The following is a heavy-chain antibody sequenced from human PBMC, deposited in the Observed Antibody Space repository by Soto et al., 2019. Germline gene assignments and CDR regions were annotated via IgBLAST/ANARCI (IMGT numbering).Heavy chain of an antibody. CDR2: ISGYNGNT. Sequence: QVQLVQSRGEVKKPGASVKVSCKTSGYSFTTYGISWVRQGPGQGLEWMGWISGYNGNTNYAQNLQGRVTTTTDTSTSTAYMELRSLRSDDTAVYYCAREGPAPYYHYGMDVWGQGSTVTVSS. V-gene: IGHV1-18*01. CDR3: AREGPAPYYHYGMDV. J-gene: IGHJ6*02. CDR1: GYSFTTYG.